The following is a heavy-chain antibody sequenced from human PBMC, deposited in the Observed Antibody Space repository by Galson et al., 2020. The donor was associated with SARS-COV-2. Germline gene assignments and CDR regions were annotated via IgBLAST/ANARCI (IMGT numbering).Heavy chain of an antibody. Sequence: ASVKVSCKVSGYTLTELSMHWVRQAPGKGLEWMGGFDPEDGETIYEQKFQGRVTMTEDTSTDTAYMELSSLRSEDTAVYYCATSPVIITAAGAGWFGPWGQGTLVTVSS. V-gene: IGHV1-24*01. J-gene: IGHJ5*02. CDR3: ATSPVIITAAGAGWFGP. D-gene: IGHD3-9*01. CDR2: FDPEDGET. CDR1: GYTLTELS.